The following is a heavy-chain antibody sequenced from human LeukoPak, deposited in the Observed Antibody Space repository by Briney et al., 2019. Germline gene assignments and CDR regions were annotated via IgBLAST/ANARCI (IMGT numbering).Heavy chain of an antibody. V-gene: IGHV4-30-4*01. CDR2: IYYSGST. CDR3: ARRSGENAFDI. J-gene: IGHJ3*02. Sequence: PSETLSLTCTVSGGSISSGDYYWSWIRQPPGKGLEWIGYIYYSGSTYYNPSLKSRVTISVDTSKNQFSLKLSSVTAADTAVYYCARRSGENAFDIWGQGTMVTVSS. D-gene: IGHD3-3*01. CDR1: GGSISSGDYY.